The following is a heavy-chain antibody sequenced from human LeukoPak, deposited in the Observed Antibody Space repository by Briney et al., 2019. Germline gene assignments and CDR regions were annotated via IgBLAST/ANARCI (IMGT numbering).Heavy chain of an antibody. CDR3: ARGARFLEWLLPYFDY. CDR1: GFTFSSYG. CDR2: IWYDGSNK. Sequence: GRSLRLSCAASGFTFSSYGMHWVRQAPGKGLEWVAVIWYDGSNKYYADSVKGRFTISRDNSKNTLYLQMNSLRAEDTAVYYCARGARFLEWLLPYFDYWGQGTLVTVSS. V-gene: IGHV3-33*01. D-gene: IGHD3-3*01. J-gene: IGHJ4*02.